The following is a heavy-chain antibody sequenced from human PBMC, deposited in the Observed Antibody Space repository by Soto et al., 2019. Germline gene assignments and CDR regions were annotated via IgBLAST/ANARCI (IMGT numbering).Heavy chain of an antibody. CDR2: ITGSGDYK. Sequence: GGSLRLSCAASGFTFSSYTMNWVRQAPGKGLEWVSSITGSGDYKYYADSLKGRFTISRDNAKNSLYLQVNSLRAEDTALYYCVRDLANWGQGTLVTVSS. CDR3: VRDLAN. J-gene: IGHJ4*02. CDR1: GFTFSSYT. V-gene: IGHV3-21*01. D-gene: IGHD3-3*02.